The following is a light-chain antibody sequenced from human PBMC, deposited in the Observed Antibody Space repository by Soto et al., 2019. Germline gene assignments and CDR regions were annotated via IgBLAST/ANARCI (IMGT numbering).Light chain of an antibody. CDR2: DAT. V-gene: IGKV3-11*01. J-gene: IGKJ4*01. CDR1: QSVGSY. Sequence: EIVLTQSPATLSLSPGERATLSCRASQSVGSYLAWFQQKPGQAPRLLIYDATNRATGIPARFNGSGSGTDFTLTISSLQPEDFATYYCQQANSFPLTFGGGTKVDIK. CDR3: QQANSFPLT.